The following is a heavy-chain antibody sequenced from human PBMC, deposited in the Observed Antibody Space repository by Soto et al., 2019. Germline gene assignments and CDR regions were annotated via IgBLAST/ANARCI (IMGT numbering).Heavy chain of an antibody. Sequence: ASVKVSCKASGYTFTSYDINWVRQATGQGLEWMGWMNPNSGNTDYAQKFQGRVTMTRNTSISTACMELSSLRSEDTAVYYCARDYSSGYGMDVWGQGTTVTVSS. J-gene: IGHJ6*02. CDR1: GYTFTSYD. V-gene: IGHV1-8*01. CDR2: MNPNSGNT. D-gene: IGHD6-19*01. CDR3: ARDYSSGYGMDV.